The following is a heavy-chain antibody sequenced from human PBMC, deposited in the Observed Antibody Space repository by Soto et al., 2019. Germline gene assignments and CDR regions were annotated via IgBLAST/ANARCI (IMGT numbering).Heavy chain of an antibody. CDR1: GGSISSYY. J-gene: IGHJ4*02. CDR2: IYYSGST. Sequence: SEILSLTCTVSGGSISSYYWSWIRQPPGKGLEWIGYIYYSGSTNYNPSLKSRVTISVDTSKNQFSLKLSSVTAADTAVYYCARRIPNRGGYDYWGQGTLVTVSS. D-gene: IGHD5-18*01. CDR3: ARRIPNRGGYDY. V-gene: IGHV4-59*08.